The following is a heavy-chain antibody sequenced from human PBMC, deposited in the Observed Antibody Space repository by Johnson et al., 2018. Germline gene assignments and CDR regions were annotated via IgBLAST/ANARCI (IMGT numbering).Heavy chain of an antibody. CDR3: AKVHYGSSGYYRQYFQR. D-gene: IGHD3-22*01. CDR2: ISGSGGST. CDR1: GFTFSSYA. V-gene: IGHV3-23*04. J-gene: IGHJ1*01. Sequence: EVQLVETGGGLVQPGGSLRLSCAASGFTFSSYAMSWVRQAPGKGLEWVSAISGSGGSTYYADSVKGRFTISRDNSKNTLYLQMNSLRAEDTAVYYCAKVHYGSSGYYRQYFQRWGQGTLVTVSS.